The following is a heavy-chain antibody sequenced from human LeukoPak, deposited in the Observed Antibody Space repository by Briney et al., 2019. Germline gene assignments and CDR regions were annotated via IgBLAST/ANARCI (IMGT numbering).Heavy chain of an antibody. D-gene: IGHD4-17*01. V-gene: IGHV3-11*04. J-gene: IGHJ6*03. CDR3: ARARTVTTYYYYYYYMDV. Sequence: LSLTCAVYGGSFSGYYWSWIRQPPGKGLEWVSYISSSSSTIYYADSVKGRFTISRDNAKNSLYLQMNSLRAEDTAVYYCARARTVTTYYYYYYYMDVWGKGTTVTVSS. CDR2: ISSSSSTI. CDR1: GGSFSGYY.